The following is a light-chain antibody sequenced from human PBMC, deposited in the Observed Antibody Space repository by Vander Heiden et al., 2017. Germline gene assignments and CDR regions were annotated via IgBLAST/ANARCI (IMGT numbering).Light chain of an antibody. CDR3: GTWDSSLSAAV. V-gene: IGLV1-51*01. CDR2: DNN. Sequence: QSVLTQPPSVSAAPGQKVTISCSGSSSNIGNNYVSWYQQLPGTAPKLLIYDNNKRPSGIPDRFSGPKSGTSATLGITGLQTGDEADYYCGTWDSSLSAAVFGGGTQLTAL. CDR1: SSNIGNNY. J-gene: IGLJ7*02.